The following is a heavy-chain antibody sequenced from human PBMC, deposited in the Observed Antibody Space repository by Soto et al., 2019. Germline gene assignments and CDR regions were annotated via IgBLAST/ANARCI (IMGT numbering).Heavy chain of an antibody. Sequence: QVQLVESGGGVVQPGTSLRLSCEASGFTFNSFGMHWVRQAPGKGLEWVAMIWRDGTNRYYLDSVKGRFTISRDNSKDSLYXQMNNLRAEDTAVYYCARTGLQIVQATSYYYGLDVWGQGTTVTVSS. J-gene: IGHJ6*02. D-gene: IGHD2-8*01. CDR1: GFTFNSFG. V-gene: IGHV3-33*01. CDR3: ARTGLQIVQATSYYYGLDV. CDR2: IWRDGTNR.